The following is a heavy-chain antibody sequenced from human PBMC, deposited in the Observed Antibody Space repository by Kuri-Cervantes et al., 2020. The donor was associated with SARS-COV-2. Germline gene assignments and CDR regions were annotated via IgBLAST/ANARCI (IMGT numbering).Heavy chain of an antibody. D-gene: IGHD3-3*01. V-gene: IGHV4-59*01. J-gene: IGHJ4*02. CDR3: ARVVVWSGYYFDY. CDR2: IYYSGST. Sequence: SETLSLTCTVSGGSISSYYWSWIRQPPGKGLEWIGYIYYSGSTNYNPSLKSRVTISVGTSKNQFSLKLSSVTAADTAVYYCARVVVWSGYYFDYWGQGTLVTVSS. CDR1: GGSISSYY.